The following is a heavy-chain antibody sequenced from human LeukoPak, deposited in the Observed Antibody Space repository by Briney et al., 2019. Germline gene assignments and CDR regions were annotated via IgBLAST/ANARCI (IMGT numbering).Heavy chain of an antibody. CDR2: IIPIFGTA. CDR1: GYTLTELS. J-gene: IGHJ6*03. Sequence: SVKVSCKVSGYTLTELSMHWVRQAPGQGLEWMGGIIPIFGTANYAQKFQGRVTITADKSTSTAYMELSSLRSEDTAVYYCAREGATDGNYYYYYMDVWGKGTTVTVSS. V-gene: IGHV1-69*06. CDR3: AREGATDGNYYYYYMDV. D-gene: IGHD5-12*01.